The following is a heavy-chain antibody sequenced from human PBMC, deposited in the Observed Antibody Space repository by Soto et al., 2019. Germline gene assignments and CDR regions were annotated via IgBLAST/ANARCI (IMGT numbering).Heavy chain of an antibody. V-gene: IGHV3-7*01. CDR1: GFTLSSYW. CDR3: MNSETTHDY. J-gene: IGHJ4*01. CDR2: IKQDGSQK. Sequence: EVQLVESGGGLVQPGGSLRLSCAASGFTLSSYWMNWVRLAPGKGLEWVANIKQDGSQKNYVDSVKGRFTISRDNAKNSLYLQLSSLRADDTAVYYCMNSETTHDYWGQGTLVTVSS. D-gene: IGHD4-17*01.